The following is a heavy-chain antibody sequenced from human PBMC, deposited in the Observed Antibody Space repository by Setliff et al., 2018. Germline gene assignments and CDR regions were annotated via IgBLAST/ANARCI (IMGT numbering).Heavy chain of an antibody. CDR3: ARVGFRGVMSAYFDF. CDR1: GATFSSYG. J-gene: IGHJ4*02. CDR2: TIPMFGTT. V-gene: IGHV1-69*05. Sequence: SVKVSCKASGATFSSYGISWVRQAPGQGLEWMGGTIPMFGTTEYAQKFQGRLTIITDESTNTAFMQLSSLRSEDTAVYYCARVGFRGVMSAYFDFWGQGTQVTVSS. D-gene: IGHD3-10*01.